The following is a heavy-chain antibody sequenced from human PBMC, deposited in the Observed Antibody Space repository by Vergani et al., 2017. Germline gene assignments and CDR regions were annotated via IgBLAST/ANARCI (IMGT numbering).Heavy chain of an antibody. J-gene: IGHJ6*02. CDR2: NNTNTGNP. CDR1: GYTFTNYA. Sequence: QVQLVQSGSELKKPGASVKVSCKTSGYTFTNYAMNWVRQAPGKGPEWMGWNNTNTGNPTYAPGFTGRFVLSLDTSVTTAYLQISSLKAEDTAVYYCARLRAGIASIGKRGYYYYGMDVWGQGTTVTVSS. D-gene: IGHD6-13*01. CDR3: ARLRAGIASIGKRGYYYYGMDV. V-gene: IGHV7-4-1*02.